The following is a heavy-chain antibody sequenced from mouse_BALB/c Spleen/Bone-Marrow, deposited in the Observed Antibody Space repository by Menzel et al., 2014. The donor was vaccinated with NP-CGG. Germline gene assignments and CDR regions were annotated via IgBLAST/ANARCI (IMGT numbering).Heavy chain of an antibody. CDR2: IDPSYGGI. D-gene: IGHD2-14*01. CDR1: GYSFTGYN. Sequence: QLQESGPELEKPGASVKISCKASGYSFTGYNMNWVKQNNGKSLGWIGNIDPSYGGISYNQKFKGKATLTVDKSSNTAYMQLKSLTSEDSAVYYCAISIEYRPLDYWGQGTLVTVSA. J-gene: IGHJ3*01. V-gene: IGHV1-39*01. CDR3: AISIEYRPLDY.